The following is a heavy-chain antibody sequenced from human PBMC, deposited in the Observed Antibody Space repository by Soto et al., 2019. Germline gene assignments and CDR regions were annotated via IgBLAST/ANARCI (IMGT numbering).Heavy chain of an antibody. Sequence: QVQLVQSGAEVKRPGDSVTVSCKTSGYIFTSYWIHWVRQAPGQGLEWMGLIKPSGGSTTYAQKFQGRVTMTRDTPMSKVYMERRSLKSADTAVYYCAGVEGDSADERDWGQGTLVTVSS. D-gene: IGHD5-12*01. CDR1: GYIFTSYW. V-gene: IGHV1-46*01. J-gene: IGHJ4*02. CDR3: AGVEGDSADERD. CDR2: IKPSGGST.